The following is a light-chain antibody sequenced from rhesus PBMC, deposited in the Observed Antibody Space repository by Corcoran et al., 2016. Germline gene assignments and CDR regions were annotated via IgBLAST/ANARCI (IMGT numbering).Light chain of an antibody. CDR2: EVS. J-gene: IGKJ1*01. V-gene: IGKV2S20*01. Sequence: DIVMTQTPLSLPVTPGEPASISCKSSQSLFDSEDGDTYLEWYLQKPGQSPQPLIYEVSNRATGVPDRVSGRGSDTDFTLKISRVEAENVGLYYCMQAVEYPRTFGQGAKVEIK. CDR1: QSLFDSEDGDTY. CDR3: MQAVEYPRT.